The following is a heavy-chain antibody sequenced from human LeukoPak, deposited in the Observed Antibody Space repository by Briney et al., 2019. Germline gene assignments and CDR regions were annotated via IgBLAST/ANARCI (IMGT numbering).Heavy chain of an antibody. CDR3: ARFSPSAPGAFDI. Sequence: SETLSLTCTVSDDSITSYYWSWIRQPPGKGLEWIAFMFHNGNTNYNPSLRSRVVMSVNISKHQISLKVNSVTAADTAVYYCARFSPSAPGAFDIWGQGTLVTVSS. CDR1: DDSITSYY. J-gene: IGHJ3*02. CDR2: MFHNGNT. D-gene: IGHD6-25*01. V-gene: IGHV4-59*01.